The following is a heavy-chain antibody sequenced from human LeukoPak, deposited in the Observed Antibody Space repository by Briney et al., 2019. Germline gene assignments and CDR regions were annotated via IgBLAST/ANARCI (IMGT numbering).Heavy chain of an antibody. CDR3: TRSDVGDYDSSGTIDY. Sequence: GGSLRLSCAASGFTFSGSAMHWVRQASGKGLEWVGRIRSKANSYATAYAASVKGRFTISRDDSKNTAYLQMSSLKTEDTAVYYCTRSDVGDYDSSGTIDYWGQGTLVTVSS. D-gene: IGHD3-22*01. J-gene: IGHJ4*02. CDR1: GFTFSGSA. V-gene: IGHV3-73*01. CDR2: IRSKANSYAT.